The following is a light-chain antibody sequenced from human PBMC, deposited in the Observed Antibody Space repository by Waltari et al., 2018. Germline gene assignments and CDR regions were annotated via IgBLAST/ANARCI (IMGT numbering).Light chain of an antibody. CDR1: NIGSKT. V-gene: IGLV3-21*02. CDR3: QVWDSRADHYV. CDR2: DDR. Sequence: SYDVTQPPSVSVAPGQTASITCAGFNIGSKTVHWYQQKSGQAPILVVADDRDRPSGIPERCSVSNSGNTATLTINSVEAGDEADYYCQVWDSRADHYVFASGTTVTVL. J-gene: IGLJ1*01.